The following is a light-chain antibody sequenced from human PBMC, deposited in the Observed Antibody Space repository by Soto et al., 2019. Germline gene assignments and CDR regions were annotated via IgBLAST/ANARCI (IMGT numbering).Light chain of an antibody. CDR2: AAS. V-gene: IGKV1-39*01. CDR3: QQSYSTPWT. CDR1: QSVSNY. Sequence: DIQMTQSPSTLSASVGDRVTITCRASQSVSNYLNWYQQIPGKAPNLLIYAASSLQSGVPSRFSGSGSGTDFTLTITSLQPEDFATYYCQQSYSTPWTFGQGTKVDIK. J-gene: IGKJ1*01.